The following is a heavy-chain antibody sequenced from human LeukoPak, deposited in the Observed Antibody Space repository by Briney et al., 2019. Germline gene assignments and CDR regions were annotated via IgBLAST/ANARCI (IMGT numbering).Heavy chain of an antibody. V-gene: IGHV3-23*01. CDR3: AKGVRGVTTSYDY. D-gene: IGHD3-10*01. CDR1: GFTFSSYA. CDR2: ISGSGGST. Sequence: GGSLRLSCAASGFTFSSYAMSWVRQAPGKGLEWVSAISGSGGSTYYADSVKGRFTISRDSSKNTLYLQMNSLRAEDTAVYYCAKGVRGVTTSYDYWGQGTLVTVSS. J-gene: IGHJ4*02.